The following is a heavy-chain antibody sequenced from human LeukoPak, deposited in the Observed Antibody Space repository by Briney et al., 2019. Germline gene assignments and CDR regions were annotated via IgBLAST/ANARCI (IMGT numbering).Heavy chain of an antibody. D-gene: IGHD6-13*01. V-gene: IGHV3-7*01. Sequence: GGSLRLSCAASGFTFSDYYMTWIRQAPGKGLEWVANIKQDGSEKYYLDSVKGRFTISRDNAKNSLYLQMNSLRAEDTAVYFCTREAAAGIDYWGQGTLVTVSS. CDR3: TREAAAGIDY. CDR2: IKQDGSEK. J-gene: IGHJ4*02. CDR1: GFTFSDYY.